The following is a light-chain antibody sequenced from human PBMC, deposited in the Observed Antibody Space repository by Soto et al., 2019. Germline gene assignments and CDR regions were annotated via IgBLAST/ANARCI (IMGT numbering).Light chain of an antibody. CDR1: SSNIGSNT. CDR2: SNN. Sequence: QSVLTQPPSASGTPGQRVTISCSGSSSNIGSNTVNWYQQLPGTAPKLLIYSNNQRPSGVPDRFSGSKSGTSASLAISGLQSEDEADYYCAAWYDSLKGDFGTGTKVTVL. J-gene: IGLJ1*01. CDR3: AAWYDSLKGD. V-gene: IGLV1-44*01.